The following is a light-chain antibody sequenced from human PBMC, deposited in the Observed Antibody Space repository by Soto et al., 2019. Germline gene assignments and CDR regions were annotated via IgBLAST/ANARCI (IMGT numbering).Light chain of an antibody. J-gene: IGKJ4*01. CDR2: GAS. Sequence: EIVLTQSPGALSLSPGESATLSCRASQSVSDTHVAWYQQRPGQAPRLLIYGASIRATGVPATFSGSGSGTEFTLSISSLQSEHLGVYYCQQDSSWPLTFGGGTKVDIK. V-gene: IGKV3-15*01. CDR3: QQDSSWPLT. CDR1: QSVSDTH.